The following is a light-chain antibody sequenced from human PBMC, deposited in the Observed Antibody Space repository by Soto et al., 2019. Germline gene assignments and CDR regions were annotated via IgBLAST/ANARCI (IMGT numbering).Light chain of an antibody. Sequence: DIQMTQSPSSLSASVGDRVTITCRASQGIRSNLAWFQQKPGKVPERLIYAASTLQSGVPSRFSGSGSGTEFTLTVSGLQPEDFATYYCLHHDGFPRAFGQGTKVEIK. CDR2: AAS. V-gene: IGKV1-17*01. CDR3: LHHDGFPRA. J-gene: IGKJ1*01. CDR1: QGIRSN.